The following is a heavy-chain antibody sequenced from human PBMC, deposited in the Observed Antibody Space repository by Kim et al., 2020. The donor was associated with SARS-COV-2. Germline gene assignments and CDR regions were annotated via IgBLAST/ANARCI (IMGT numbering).Heavy chain of an antibody. J-gene: IGHJ4*02. V-gene: IGHV4-39*07. Sequence: PALRRRVPISVDTSKNQFSVNLSSVTAADTAVYYCARGLDSSGYSPFDSWGQGTLVTVSS. CDR3: ARGLDSSGYSPFDS. D-gene: IGHD3-22*01.